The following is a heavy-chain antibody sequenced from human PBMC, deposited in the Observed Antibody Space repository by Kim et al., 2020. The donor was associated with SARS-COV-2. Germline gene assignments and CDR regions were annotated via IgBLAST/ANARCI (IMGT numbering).Heavy chain of an antibody. J-gene: IGHJ4*02. V-gene: IGHV4-59*08. CDR2: IYYSGST. D-gene: IGHD1-26*01. CDR1: GGSISSYY. Sequence: SETLSLTCTVSGGSISSYYWSWIRQPPGKGLEWIGYIYYSGSTNYNPSLKSRVTISVDTSKNQFSLKLSSVTAADTAVYYCARLPSGSYLAPLDYWGQGTLVTVSS. CDR3: ARLPSGSYLAPLDY.